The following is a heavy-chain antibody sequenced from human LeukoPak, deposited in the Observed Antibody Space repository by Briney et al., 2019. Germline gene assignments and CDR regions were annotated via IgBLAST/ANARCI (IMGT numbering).Heavy chain of an antibody. D-gene: IGHD5-18*01. CDR2: INHSGST. Sequence: SETLSLTCAVYGGSFSGYYWSWIRQPPGKGLEWIGEINHSGSTNYNPFLKSRVTISVDTSKNQFSLKLSSVTAADTAVYYCARGKSYSYGYTRYYYYGMDVWGQGTTVTVSS. CDR3: ARGKSYSYGYTRYYYYGMDV. J-gene: IGHJ6*02. V-gene: IGHV4-34*01. CDR1: GGSFSGYY.